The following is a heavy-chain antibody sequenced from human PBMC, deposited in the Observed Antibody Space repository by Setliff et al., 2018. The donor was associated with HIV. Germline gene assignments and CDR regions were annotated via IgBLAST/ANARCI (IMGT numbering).Heavy chain of an antibody. D-gene: IGHD2-15*01. V-gene: IGHV1-2*02. CDR1: GFTFSDYY. CDR3: ARDRAYCSSGSCYRPLVYYFYYMDV. Sequence: GASVKVSCKASGFTFSDYYTHWVRQAPGQGLEWMGWVRPYNADKNYAQKFQGRVTMTSDTSISTAYLELSGLTSDDTAIYYCARDRAYCSSGSCYRPLVYYFYYMDVWGTGTTVTVSS. J-gene: IGHJ6*03. CDR2: VRPYNADK.